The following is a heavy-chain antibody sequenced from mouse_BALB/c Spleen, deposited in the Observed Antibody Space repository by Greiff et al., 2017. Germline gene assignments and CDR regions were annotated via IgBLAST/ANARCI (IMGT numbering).Heavy chain of an antibody. V-gene: IGHV1-7*01. CDR3: ARGKVYYPWFAY. Sequence: VQLQQSGAELAKPGASVKMSCKASGYTFTSYWMHWVKQRPGQGLEWIGYINPSTGYTEYNQKFKDKATLTADKSSSTAYMQLSSLTSEDSAVYYCARGKVYYPWFAYWGQGTLVTVSA. J-gene: IGHJ3*01. CDR2: INPSTGYT. D-gene: IGHD1-1*01. CDR1: GYTFTSYW.